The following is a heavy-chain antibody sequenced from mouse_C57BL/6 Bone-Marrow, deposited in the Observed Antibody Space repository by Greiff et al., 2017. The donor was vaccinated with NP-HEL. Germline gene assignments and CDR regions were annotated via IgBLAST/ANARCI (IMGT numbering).Heavy chain of an antibody. CDR2: INPGSGGT. CDR3: AREDSNYVYFDY. Sequence: VQLQQSGAELVRPGTSVKVSCKASGYAFTNYLIEWVKQRPGQGLEWIGVINPGSGGTNYNEKFKGKATLTADKSSSTAYMQLSSLTSEDSAVYFCAREDSNYVYFDYWGHGTTLTVSS. V-gene: IGHV1-54*01. D-gene: IGHD2-5*01. J-gene: IGHJ2*01. CDR1: GYAFTNYL.